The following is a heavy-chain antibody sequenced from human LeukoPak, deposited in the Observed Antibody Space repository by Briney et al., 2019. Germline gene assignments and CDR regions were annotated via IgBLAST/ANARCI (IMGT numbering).Heavy chain of an antibody. Sequence: SETLSLTCAVSGGSISSGGYSWSWIRQPPGKGLEWIGYIYHSGSTYYNPSLKSRVTISVDRSKNQFSLKLSSVTAADTAVYYCARSLDYYYMDVWGKGTTVTVSS. CDR1: GGSISSGGYS. J-gene: IGHJ6*03. V-gene: IGHV4-30-2*01. CDR2: IYHSGST. CDR3: ARSLDYYYMDV.